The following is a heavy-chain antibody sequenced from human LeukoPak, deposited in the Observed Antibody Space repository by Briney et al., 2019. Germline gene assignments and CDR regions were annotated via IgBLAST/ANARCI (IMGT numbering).Heavy chain of an antibody. D-gene: IGHD1-7*01. Sequence: PGGSLRLSCAASGFTFSSYSMNWVRQAPGKGLEWVSSISSSSSYIYYADSVKGRFTISRDNAKNSLYLQMNSLRAEDTAVYYCARVLYNWNYASSSDAFDIWGQGTMVTVSS. CDR1: GFTFSSYS. CDR2: ISSSSSYI. V-gene: IGHV3-21*01. J-gene: IGHJ3*02. CDR3: ARVLYNWNYASSSDAFDI.